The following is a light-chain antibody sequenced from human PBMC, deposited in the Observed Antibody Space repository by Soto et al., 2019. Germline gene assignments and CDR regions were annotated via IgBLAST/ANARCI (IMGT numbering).Light chain of an antibody. V-gene: IGKV3-20*01. CDR1: QSVSSSY. Sequence: EIVLTQSPGTLSLSPGERATLSCRASQSVSSSYLAWYQQKPGQAPRLLIYGASSRATGIPDRFSGSGSGTDFTLTISRLEPEDFAAYYCQQYSDSPLTFGGGTKVDIK. CDR2: GAS. CDR3: QQYSDSPLT. J-gene: IGKJ4*01.